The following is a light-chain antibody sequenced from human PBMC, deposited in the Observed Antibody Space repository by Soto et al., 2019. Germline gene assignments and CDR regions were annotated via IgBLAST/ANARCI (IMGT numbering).Light chain of an antibody. Sequence: QSVLTQPASVSGSPRQSITLSCTGNSSDVGRYNYVSWYQQHPGKAPKLMIYEVRNRPSGVSDRVSGSKSGKTASLTSFGLQAEDEADYYCSSYTTSTTKVVGGGTKLT. CDR3: SSYTTSTTKV. J-gene: IGLJ2*01. CDR1: SSDVGRYNY. CDR2: EVR. V-gene: IGLV2-14*01.